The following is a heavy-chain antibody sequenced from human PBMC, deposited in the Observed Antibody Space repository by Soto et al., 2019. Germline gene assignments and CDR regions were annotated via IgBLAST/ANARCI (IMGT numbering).Heavy chain of an antibody. V-gene: IGHV4-59*01. Sequence: SETLSLTCTASGGSISSYYWSWIRQPPGKGLEWIGYIYYSGSTNYNPSLKSRVTISVDTSKNQFSLKLSSVTAADTAVYYCARTAPWLGNWFDPWGQGTLVTVSS. J-gene: IGHJ5*02. CDR2: IYYSGST. CDR1: GGSISSYY. CDR3: ARTAPWLGNWFDP. D-gene: IGHD6-19*01.